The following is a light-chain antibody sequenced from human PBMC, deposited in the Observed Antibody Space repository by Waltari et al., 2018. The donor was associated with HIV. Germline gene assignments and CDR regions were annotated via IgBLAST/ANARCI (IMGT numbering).Light chain of an antibody. V-gene: IGKV3-15*01. Sequence: EIVMTQSPPTLSVSPGQRVTLSCTPSQSISAKVAWYQQRPGQAPRLLIYEAATRPTGIPARFSGSGSGTEFTLTISSLQSEDFATYFCQQYDSGPRGITFGQGTMLEI. J-gene: IGKJ2*01. CDR3: QQYDSGPRGIT. CDR2: EAA. CDR1: QSISAK.